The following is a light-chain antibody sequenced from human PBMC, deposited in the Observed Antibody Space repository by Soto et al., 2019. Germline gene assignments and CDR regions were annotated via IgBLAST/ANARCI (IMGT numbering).Light chain of an antibody. CDR2: AAS. Sequence: DIQMTQSPSSLSAFVGDRVTITCRASQSIATYLNWYQQKPGKAPKLLIYAASSLQSGVPSRFSGSGSGTDFTLSISSLQPDDVATYYCQQSYSTPPTFGGGTKVEI. V-gene: IGKV1-39*01. J-gene: IGKJ4*01. CDR1: QSIATY. CDR3: QQSYSTPPT.